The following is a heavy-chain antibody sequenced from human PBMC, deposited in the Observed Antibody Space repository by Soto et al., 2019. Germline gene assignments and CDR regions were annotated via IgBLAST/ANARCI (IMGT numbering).Heavy chain of an antibody. D-gene: IGHD1-1*01. CDR2: IRSKANSYAT. CDR1: GFTFSGSA. J-gene: IGHJ3*02. V-gene: IGHV3-73*01. CDR3: TSGIYQMGSADAFDI. Sequence: GGSLRLSCAASGFTFSGSAMHWVRQASGKGLEWVGRIRSKANSYATAYAASVKGRFTISRDDSKNTAYLQMNSLKTEDTAVYYCTSGIYQMGSADAFDIWGQGTMVTVSS.